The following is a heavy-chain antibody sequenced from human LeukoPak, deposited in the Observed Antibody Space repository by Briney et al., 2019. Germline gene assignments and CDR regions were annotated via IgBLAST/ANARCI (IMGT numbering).Heavy chain of an antibody. CDR1: GFAVGSNY. CDR3: ARRPGN. CDR2: IYSGGAI. D-gene: IGHD1-14*01. J-gene: IGHJ4*02. Sequence: PGGSLRLSCVASGFAVGSNYMSWVRQAPGKGLEWVSLIYSGGAIRYADSEKGRFTISRDSSKNTLFLQMNDLTVEDTARYYCARRPGNWGQGIVVTVSS. V-gene: IGHV3-53*01.